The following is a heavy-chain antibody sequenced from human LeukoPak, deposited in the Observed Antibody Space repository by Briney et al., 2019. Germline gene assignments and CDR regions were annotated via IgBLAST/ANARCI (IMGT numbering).Heavy chain of an antibody. CDR2: IYYSGST. CDR1: GGSISSYY. J-gene: IGHJ4*02. CDR3: ARGKNSAGSFDY. V-gene: IGHV4-59*01. Sequence: SETLSLTCTVSGGSISSYYWSWIRQPPGKGLEWIGYIYYSGSTNYNPSLKSRVTISVDTPKNQFSLKLSSVTAADTAVYYCARGKNSAGSFDYWGQGTLVTVSS. D-gene: IGHD6-13*01.